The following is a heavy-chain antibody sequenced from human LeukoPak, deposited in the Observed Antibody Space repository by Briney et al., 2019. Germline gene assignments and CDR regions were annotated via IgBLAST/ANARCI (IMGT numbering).Heavy chain of an antibody. Sequence: GGSLRLSCAASGFTFSSYAMSWVRQAPGKGLEWVSAISGSGGSTYYADSVKGRFTVSRDNFKNTLYLQMNSLRAEDTAVYYCAKDLNGYSSGWPDAFDTWGQGTMVTASS. CDR1: GFTFSSYA. CDR2: ISGSGGST. J-gene: IGHJ3*02. CDR3: AKDLNGYSSGWPDAFDT. D-gene: IGHD6-19*01. V-gene: IGHV3-23*01.